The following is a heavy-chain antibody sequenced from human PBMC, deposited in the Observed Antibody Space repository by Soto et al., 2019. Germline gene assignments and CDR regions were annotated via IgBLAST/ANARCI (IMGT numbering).Heavy chain of an antibody. D-gene: IGHD3-22*01. CDR3: ARGDDYDSSGYYY. J-gene: IGHJ4*02. Sequence: GGSLRLSCAASGFTVSNTYMTWVRQPPGKGLECVSVIYTAGGTNYADSVKGRFIISRDNSKNTLYLQMNSLRAEDTAVYYCARGDDYDSSGYYYWGQGTLVTVSS. CDR2: IYTAGGT. V-gene: IGHV3-53*01. CDR1: GFTVSNTY.